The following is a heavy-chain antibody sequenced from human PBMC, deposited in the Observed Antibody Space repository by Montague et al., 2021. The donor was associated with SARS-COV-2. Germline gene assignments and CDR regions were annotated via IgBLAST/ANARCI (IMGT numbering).Heavy chain of an antibody. CDR2: INHSGIT. Sequence: SETLSLTCAVNGGSFRSYYWSWIRQSPGKGLEWIAEINHSGITNYNPSLKSRVTISVDTSKNQFSLKLSSVTAADTAVYYCARGSGCSGGSCYSEWDPYYYYGMDVWGQGTTVTVSS. V-gene: IGHV4-34*01. CDR3: ARGSGCSGGSCYSEWDPYYYYGMDV. J-gene: IGHJ6*02. D-gene: IGHD2-15*01. CDR1: GGSFRSYY.